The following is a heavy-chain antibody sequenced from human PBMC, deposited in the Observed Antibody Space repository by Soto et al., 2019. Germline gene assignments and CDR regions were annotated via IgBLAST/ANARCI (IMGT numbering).Heavy chain of an antibody. J-gene: IGHJ6*04. Sequence: GGSLRLSCAASGFTFSSYCMSWVRQAPGKGLEWVANIKQDGSEKYYVDSVKGRFTISRDNAKNSLYLQMNSLRAEDTAVYYCARGRGYNIVVVVAALDVWGKGTTVTVSS. D-gene: IGHD2-15*01. CDR2: IKQDGSEK. CDR3: ARGRGYNIVVVVAALDV. V-gene: IGHV3-7*01. CDR1: GFTFSSYC.